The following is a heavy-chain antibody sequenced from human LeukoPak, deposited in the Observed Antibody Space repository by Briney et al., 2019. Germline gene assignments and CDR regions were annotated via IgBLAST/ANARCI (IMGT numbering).Heavy chain of an antibody. D-gene: IGHD1-14*01. CDR2: IIPILGTA. CDR3: ARGGWGPPRNRRDKKPSLTYNWFDA. V-gene: IGHV1-69*06. Sequence: ASVKVSCKASGGTFSSYATSGGPQAPGQGLGRMGGIIPILGTANYTQTFQGGVTLTADKSTSTAYMDRCSLRSADTAVYYCARGGWGPPRNRRDKKPSLTYNWFDASGEATLVTVSS. J-gene: IGHJ5*02. CDR1: GGTFSSYA.